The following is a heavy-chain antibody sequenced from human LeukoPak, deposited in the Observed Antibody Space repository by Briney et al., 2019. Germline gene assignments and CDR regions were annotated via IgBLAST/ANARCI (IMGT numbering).Heavy chain of an antibody. J-gene: IGHJ6*03. CDR2: INPNSGGT. CDR1: GDTFTGYY. V-gene: IGHV1-2*02. D-gene: IGHD3-3*01. CDR3: ARAYDFWSGYLTGNYYYMDV. Sequence: ASVKVSCKASGDTFTGYYIHWVRQAPGQGLEWMGWINPNSGGTNYAQKFQGRVTMTRDTSISTAYMELSRLRSDDTAVYYCARAYDFWSGYLTGNYYYMDVWGKGTTVTVSS.